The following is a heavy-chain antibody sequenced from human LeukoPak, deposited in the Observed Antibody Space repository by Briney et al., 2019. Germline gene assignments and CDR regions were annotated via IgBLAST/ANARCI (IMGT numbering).Heavy chain of an antibody. CDR2: IYYSGST. CDR3: ASLDIVVVPASRNWFDL. D-gene: IGHD2-2*01. Sequence: PSETLSLTCTVSGGSLSSGGYYWSWIRQHPGTGLEWLGYIYYSGSTYYNPSLKGRVTISVGTSKNQFSLKLSSVTAADTAVYYCASLDIVVVPASRNWFDLWGQGTLVTVSS. J-gene: IGHJ5*02. CDR1: GGSLSSGGYY. V-gene: IGHV4-31*03.